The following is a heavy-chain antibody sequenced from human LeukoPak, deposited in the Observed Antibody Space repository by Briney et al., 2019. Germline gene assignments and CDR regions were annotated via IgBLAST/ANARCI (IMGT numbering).Heavy chain of an antibody. CDR1: GGSFSGYY. CDR3: ARPATGTTTTTPKYCYYGIDV. V-gene: IGHV4-34*12. J-gene: IGHJ6*02. CDR2: ILHSGST. D-gene: IGHD1-1*01. Sequence: SETLSLTCAVYGGSFSGYYWSWIRQPPGKGLEWIGEILHSGSTNYNPSVKSRVTISVDNSKNPFSLKLNSLTAADTAVYFCARPATGTTTTTPKYCYYGIDVRGQVTTVTASS.